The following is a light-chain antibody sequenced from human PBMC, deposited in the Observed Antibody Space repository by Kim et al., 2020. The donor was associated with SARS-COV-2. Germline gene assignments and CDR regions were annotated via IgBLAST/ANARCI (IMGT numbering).Light chain of an antibody. CDR1: QTVYSH. Sequence: EILMTQSPNTLSASPGEGVTLSCRASQTVYSHLAWYQQRPGQPPRLLIYGASMRATGVAARFTGSGSGTDFTLTISGLQSEDVAIYYCQQYDNWPRTFGQGTKVDIK. J-gene: IGKJ1*01. CDR2: GAS. V-gene: IGKV3-15*01. CDR3: QQYDNWPRT.